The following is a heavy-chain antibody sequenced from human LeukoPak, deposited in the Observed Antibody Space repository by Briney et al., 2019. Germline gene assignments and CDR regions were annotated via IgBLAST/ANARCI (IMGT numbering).Heavy chain of an antibody. Sequence: ASVKVSCKASGYTFTGYYMHWVRQAPGQGLEWMGWINPNSGGTNYAQKFQGRVTMTRDTSISTAYMELSRLRSDDTAVYYCARDNYGSGSSDFDYWGQGTLVTVSS. CDR2: INPNSGGT. CDR3: ARDNYGSGSSDFDY. J-gene: IGHJ4*02. CDR1: GYTFTGYY. V-gene: IGHV1-2*02. D-gene: IGHD3-10*01.